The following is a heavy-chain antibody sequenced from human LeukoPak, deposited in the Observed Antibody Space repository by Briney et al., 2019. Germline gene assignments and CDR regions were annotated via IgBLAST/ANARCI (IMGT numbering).Heavy chain of an antibody. D-gene: IGHD4-23*01. CDR2: IYYSGST. J-gene: IGHJ4*02. CDR1: GGSISGTNYY. CDR3: ARMEAVVTPIDY. Sequence: SETLSLTCTVSGGSISGTNYYWGWIRQPPGKGLEWIGSIYYSGSTYYNPSLKSRVTISVDTSKNQFSLKLSSVTAADTAVYYCARMEAVVTPIDYWGQGTLVTVSS. V-gene: IGHV4-39*07.